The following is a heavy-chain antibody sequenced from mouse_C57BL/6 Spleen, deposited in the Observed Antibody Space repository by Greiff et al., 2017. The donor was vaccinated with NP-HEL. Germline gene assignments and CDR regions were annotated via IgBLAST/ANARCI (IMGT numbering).Heavy chain of an antibody. J-gene: IGHJ2*01. D-gene: IGHD2-3*01. CDR3: ARSEDDGYSYYFDY. CDR1: GYTFTDYY. CDR2: IYPGSGNT. V-gene: IGHV1-84*01. Sequence: LVESGPELVKPGASVKISCKASGYTFTDYYINWVKQRPGQGLEWIGWIYPGSGNTKYNEKFKGKATLTVDTSSSTAYMQLSSLTSEDSAVYFCARSEDDGYSYYFDYWGQGTTLTVSS.